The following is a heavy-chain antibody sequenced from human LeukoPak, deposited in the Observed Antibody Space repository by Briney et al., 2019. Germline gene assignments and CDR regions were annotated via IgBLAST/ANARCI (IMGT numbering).Heavy chain of an antibody. Sequence: SETLSLTCTVSGGSIRSCYWSWIRQPAGKGLEWIGRIYTSGSTNYNPSLKSRVTMSVDTSKNQFSLKLSSVTAADTAVYYCARTALYYYGSGSYFDYWGQGTLVTVSS. D-gene: IGHD3-10*01. J-gene: IGHJ4*02. CDR3: ARTALYYYGSGSYFDY. CDR2: IYTSGST. V-gene: IGHV4-4*07. CDR1: GGSIRSCY.